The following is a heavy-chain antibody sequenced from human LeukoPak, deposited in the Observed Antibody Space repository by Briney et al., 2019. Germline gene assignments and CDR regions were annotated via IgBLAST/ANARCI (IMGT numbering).Heavy chain of an antibody. CDR3: ARGLMGIFDY. CDR1: GGSISGSTIYY. CDR2: IYYGGST. V-gene: IGHV4-39*07. D-gene: IGHD6-13*01. J-gene: IGHJ4*02. Sequence: PSETLSLTCSVSGGSISGSTIYYWGWIRQAPGKGLEWIGNIYYGGSTDYNPSLKSRVTISIDTSKNEFSLKLYSVTAADMAVYYCARGLMGIFDYWGQGTLVTVSS.